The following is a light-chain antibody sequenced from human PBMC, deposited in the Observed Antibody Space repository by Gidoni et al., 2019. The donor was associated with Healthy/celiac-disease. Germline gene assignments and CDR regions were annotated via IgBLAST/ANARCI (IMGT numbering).Light chain of an antibody. J-gene: IGKJ5*01. CDR1: QSLLHSNGYNS. V-gene: IGKV2-28*01. CDR3: MQALQTPPT. Sequence: DIVMTQSLLSLPVTPGEPASISCRSSQSLLHSNGYNSLDWYLQKPGQSPQLLIYLGSNRASGVPDRFSGSGSGTDFTLKISRVEAEDVGVYYCMQALQTPPTFGQGTRLEIK. CDR2: LGS.